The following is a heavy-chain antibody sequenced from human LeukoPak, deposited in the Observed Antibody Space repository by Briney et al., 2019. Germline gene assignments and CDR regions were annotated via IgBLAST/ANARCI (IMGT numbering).Heavy chain of an antibody. J-gene: IGHJ4*02. CDR3: ARGSRGIRGYFDH. CDR2: ISGYSHET. Sequence: ASVKVSCKASGGTFSSYAISWVRQAPGQGLEWMGWISGYSHETIYAQKFRDRVFMSRDASSTTAYIELRSLRSDDTAVYFCARGSRGIRGYFDHWGQGTLVTVSS. CDR1: GGTFSSYA. D-gene: IGHD3-10*01. V-gene: IGHV1-18*01.